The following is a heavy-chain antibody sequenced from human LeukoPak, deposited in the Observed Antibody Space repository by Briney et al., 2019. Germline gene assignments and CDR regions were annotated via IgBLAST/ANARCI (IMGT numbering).Heavy chain of an antibody. D-gene: IGHD3-3*01. CDR3: ARVRGVLLRFLEWLRGTDFDY. J-gene: IGHJ4*02. V-gene: IGHV3-7*01. CDR1: GFTLSSYW. CDR2: IKQDGSEK. Sequence: GGSLRLFCAASGFTLSSYWMSWVRQAPGKGLEWVANIKQDGSEKYYVDSVKGRFTIYRDNAKNSLYLQMNSLRAEDTAVYFCARVRGVLLRFLEWLRGTDFDYWGQGTLVTVSS.